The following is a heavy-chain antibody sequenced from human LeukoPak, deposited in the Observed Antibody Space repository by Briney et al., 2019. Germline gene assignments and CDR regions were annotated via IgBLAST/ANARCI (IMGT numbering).Heavy chain of an antibody. CDR3: AKRVGHTAQNWFDP. Sequence: PGGSLRLSCAVSGFTFSSYGMHWVRQAPGKGLEWVAFIRYDGSNKYYADSVKGRFTISRDNSKNTLYLQMNSLRAEDTAVYYCAKRVGHTAQNWFDPWGQGTLVTVSS. CDR1: GFTFSSYG. CDR2: IRYDGSNK. V-gene: IGHV3-30*02. J-gene: IGHJ5*02. D-gene: IGHD5-18*01.